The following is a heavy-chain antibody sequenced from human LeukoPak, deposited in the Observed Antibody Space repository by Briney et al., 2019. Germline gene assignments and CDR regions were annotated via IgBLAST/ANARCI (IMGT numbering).Heavy chain of an antibody. CDR3: ARDWTKGLDDAFDI. CDR1: GFTFSTYA. CDR2: ISNVGSTI. V-gene: IGHV3-48*03. Sequence: GGSLRLSCAASGFTFSTYAMSWVRQAPGKGLEWVSYISNVGSTIFYADSVKGRFTISRDNAKNSLYLQMNSLRAEDTAVYYCARDWTKGLDDAFDIWGQGTTVTVSS. D-gene: IGHD3/OR15-3a*01. J-gene: IGHJ3*02.